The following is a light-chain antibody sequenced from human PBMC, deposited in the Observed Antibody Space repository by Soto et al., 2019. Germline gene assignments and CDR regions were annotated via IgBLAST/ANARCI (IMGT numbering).Light chain of an antibody. J-gene: IGKJ1*01. CDR3: QQYGSSSWT. CDR1: QSVSSSY. V-gene: IGKV3-20*01. CDR2: GTS. Sequence: EIVLTQSPGTLSLSPGERATLSCRASQSVSSSYLAWYQQKPGQAPRLLIYGTSSRATAIPDRFSGNGSGTVFTLPFFSLEPEDFPVYYCQQYGSSSWTFGQGTKVDIK.